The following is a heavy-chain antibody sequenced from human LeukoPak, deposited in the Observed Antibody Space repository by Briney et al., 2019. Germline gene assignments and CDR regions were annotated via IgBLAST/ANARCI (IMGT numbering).Heavy chain of an antibody. CDR1: GFTFSSYS. J-gene: IGHJ4*02. D-gene: IGHD6-19*01. CDR3: ARDKGVAGEPYYFDY. Sequence: GGSLRLSCAASGFTFSSYSMNWVRQAPGKGREWVSSISSSSSYIYYADSAKGRFTISRDNAKNSLYLQMNSLRAEDTAVYYCARDKGVAGEPYYFDYWGQGTLVTVSS. CDR2: ISSSSSYI. V-gene: IGHV3-21*01.